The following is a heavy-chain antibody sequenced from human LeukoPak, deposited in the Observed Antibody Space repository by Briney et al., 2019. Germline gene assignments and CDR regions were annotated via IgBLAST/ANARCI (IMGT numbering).Heavy chain of an antibody. CDR3: ARLQVGATTHLDY. D-gene: IGHD1-26*01. CDR1: GGTFSSYT. CDR2: IIPILGIA. Sequence: GSSVKVSYKASGGTFSSYTISWVRQAPGQGLEWMGRIIPILGIANYAQKFQGRVTITADKSTSTAYMELSSLRSEDTAVYYCARLQVGATTHLDYWGQGTLVTVSS. J-gene: IGHJ4*02. V-gene: IGHV1-69*02.